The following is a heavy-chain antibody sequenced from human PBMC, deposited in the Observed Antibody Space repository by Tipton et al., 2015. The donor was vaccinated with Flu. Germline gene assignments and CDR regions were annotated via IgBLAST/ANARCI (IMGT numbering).Heavy chain of an antibody. J-gene: IGHJ2*01. CDR1: GYSISSGYY. V-gene: IGHV4-38-2*01. CDR2: FYYGRTS. Sequence: TLSLTCAVPGYSISSGYYWAWIRQPPGKGLEWIGSFYYGRTSYHNPSLKSRVTISVDTSKNQFSLTLTSVTAADTAVYFCARQSTPWYFDFWGRGTLLTVSS. CDR3: ARQSTPWYFDF. D-gene: IGHD5/OR15-5a*01.